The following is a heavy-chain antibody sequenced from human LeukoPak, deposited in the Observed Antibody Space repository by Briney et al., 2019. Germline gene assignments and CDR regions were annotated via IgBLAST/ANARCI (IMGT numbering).Heavy chain of an antibody. J-gene: IGHJ4*02. D-gene: IGHD3-22*01. Sequence: SETLSLTCTVSGGSIRNYYWSWIRQPAGKGLEWIWSIYTSGSNNYNPSLKRRVTMSVDKSKNQFSLKLSSVTAADTVVYYCARGHYDTSGYCLDYWGQGTLVTVSP. CDR3: ARGHYDTSGYCLDY. V-gene: IGHV4-4*07. CDR2: IYTSGSN. CDR1: GGSIRNYY.